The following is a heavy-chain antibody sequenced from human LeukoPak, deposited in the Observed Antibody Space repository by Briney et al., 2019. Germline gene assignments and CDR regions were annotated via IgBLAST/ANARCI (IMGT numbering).Heavy chain of an antibody. D-gene: IGHD5-12*01. CDR1: GYTFTGYY. CDR3: ARDKGYSGYANGMDV. Sequence: GASVKVSCKASGYTFTGYYMHWVRQAPGQGLEWMGWINPNSGGTNYAQKFQGRVTMTRDTSISTAYMELSRLRSDDTAVYYCARDKGYSGYANGMDVWGQGTTVTVSS. J-gene: IGHJ6*02. CDR2: INPNSGGT. V-gene: IGHV1-2*02.